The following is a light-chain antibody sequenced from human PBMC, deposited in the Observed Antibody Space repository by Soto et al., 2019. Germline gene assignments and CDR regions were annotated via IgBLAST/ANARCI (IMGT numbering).Light chain of an antibody. Sequence: EIVLTQSPGTLSLSPGERATLSCRASQSVSSSYLAWYQHKPGQAPRLLIYGASSRTTGIPDRFSASGSGTVFTLTVSRLEPEDFAVYYCQQYGNSPWTFGQGTKVAIK. CDR2: GAS. J-gene: IGKJ1*01. V-gene: IGKV3-20*01. CDR1: QSVSSSY. CDR3: QQYGNSPWT.